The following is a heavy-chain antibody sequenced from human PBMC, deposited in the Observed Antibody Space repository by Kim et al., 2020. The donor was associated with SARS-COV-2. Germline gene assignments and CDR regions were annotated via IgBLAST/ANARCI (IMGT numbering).Heavy chain of an antibody. D-gene: IGHD6-13*01. V-gene: IGHV1-2*06. Sequence: ASVKVSCKASGYTFTGYYMHWVRQAPGQGLEWMGRINPNSGGTNYAQKFQGRVTMTRDTSISTAYMELSRLRSDDTAVYYCARRFSSSLNWFDPWGQGTLVTVSS. CDR1: GYTFTGYY. CDR3: ARRFSSSLNWFDP. J-gene: IGHJ5*02. CDR2: INPNSGGT.